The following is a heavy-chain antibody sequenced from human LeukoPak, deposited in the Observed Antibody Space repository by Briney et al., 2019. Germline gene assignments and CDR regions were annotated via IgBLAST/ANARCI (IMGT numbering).Heavy chain of an antibody. J-gene: IGHJ5*02. CDR3: AHLPRGSGSYYNWFDP. CDR2: IYWDDDK. D-gene: IGHD1-26*01. Sequence: TLSLTCTVSGGSVSSGSYYWSWIRQPPGKALEWLALIYWDDDKRYSPSLKSRLTITKDTSKNQVVLTMTNMDPVDTATYYCAHLPRGSGSYYNWFDPWGQGTLVTVSS. CDR1: GGSVSSGSYY. V-gene: IGHV2-5*08.